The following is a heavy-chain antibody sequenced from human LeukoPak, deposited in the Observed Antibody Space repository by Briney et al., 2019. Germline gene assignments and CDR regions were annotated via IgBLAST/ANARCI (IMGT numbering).Heavy chain of an antibody. CDR3: ARDRFGGADYYYGMDV. V-gene: IGHV3-21*01. CDR2: ISSSSSYI. Sequence: GGSLRLSCAASGFTFSSYSMNWVRQAPGKGLEWVSSISSSSSYIYYADSVEGRFTISRHNAKNSLYLQMNSLRAEDTAVYYCARDRFGGADYYYGMDVWGQGTTVTVSS. J-gene: IGHJ6*02. D-gene: IGHD3-16*01. CDR1: GFTFSSYS.